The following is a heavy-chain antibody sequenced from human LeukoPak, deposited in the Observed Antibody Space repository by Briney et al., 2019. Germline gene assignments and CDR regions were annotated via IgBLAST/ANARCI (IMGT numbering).Heavy chain of an antibody. V-gene: IGHV3-33*01. CDR2: IWYDGSNK. J-gene: IGHJ4*02. CDR3: GGGGTSLHY. Sequence: PGGSLRLSCAASAFTVSSYGMHWVRQAPGKGLEWVAVIWYDGSNKYYADSVKDRFTISRDNSKNTLNLQMNSLRAEDTAVYYWGGGGTSLHYWGQGTLVTVSS. D-gene: IGHD3-16*01. CDR1: AFTVSSYG.